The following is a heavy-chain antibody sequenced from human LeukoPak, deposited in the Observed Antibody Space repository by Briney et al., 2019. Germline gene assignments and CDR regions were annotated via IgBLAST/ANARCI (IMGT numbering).Heavy chain of an antibody. CDR1: GGSISSINW. D-gene: IGHD3-9*01. Sequence: SETLSLTCAVSGGSISSINWWSWVRQAPGKGLEWIGEIYHTGSTNYNPSLKSRVTISVDKSKNHFSLNLSSVTAADTAVYYCARAPSDYDILTGYYFHSFDIWGQGTMVTVSS. CDR3: ARAPSDYDILTGYYFHSFDI. J-gene: IGHJ3*02. V-gene: IGHV4-4*02. CDR2: IYHTGST.